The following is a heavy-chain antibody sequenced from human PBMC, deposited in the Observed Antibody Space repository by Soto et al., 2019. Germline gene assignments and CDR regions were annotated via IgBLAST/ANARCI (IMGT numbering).Heavy chain of an antibody. D-gene: IGHD3-22*01. CDR1: GGTFSSYT. V-gene: IGHV1-69*02. CDR3: AGGGNGYYDILDFDY. Sequence: QVQLVQSGAEVKKPGSSVKVSCKASGGTFSSYTISWVRQAPGQGLEWMGRIIPILGIANYAQKFQGRVTITADKSTSTAYMELSSLRSEDTAVYYCAGGGNGYYDILDFDYWGQGTLVTVSS. J-gene: IGHJ4*02. CDR2: IIPILGIA.